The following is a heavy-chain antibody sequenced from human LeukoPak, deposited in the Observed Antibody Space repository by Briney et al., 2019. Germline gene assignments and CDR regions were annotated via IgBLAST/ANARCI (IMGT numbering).Heavy chain of an antibody. CDR3: ARGPNRGKLDP. J-gene: IGHJ5*02. V-gene: IGHV4-59*01. Sequence: PSETLSLTCTVSGGSISSYYWSWIRQPPGKGLEWIGYIYYSGSTNYNPSLKSRVTISVDTSKNQFSLKLSSVTAADTAVYYCARGPNRGKLDPWGQGTLVTVSS. CDR2: IYYSGST. CDR1: GGSISSYY. D-gene: IGHD1-14*01.